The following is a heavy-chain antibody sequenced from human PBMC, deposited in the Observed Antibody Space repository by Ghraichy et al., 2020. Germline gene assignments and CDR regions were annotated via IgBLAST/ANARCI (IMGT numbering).Heavy chain of an antibody. CDR3: ATVHSGWFGGISS. J-gene: IGHJ5*02. Sequence: SETLSLTCTVSGGSITSDNWWSWVRQPPGKGLEWIGEIFHSGTTNYNPSLRSRATISVDKSNNQFSLNLFSVSAADTAVYYCATVHSGWFGGISSWGQGTLVTVSS. CDR2: IFHSGTT. CDR1: GGSITSDNW. V-gene: IGHV4-4*02. D-gene: IGHD3-10*01.